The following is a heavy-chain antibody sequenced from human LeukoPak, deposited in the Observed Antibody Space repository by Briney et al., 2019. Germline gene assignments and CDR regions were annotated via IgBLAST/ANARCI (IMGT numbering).Heavy chain of an antibody. V-gene: IGHV4-34*01. D-gene: IGHD2-15*01. Sequence: KSGGSLRLSCAASGFTLSSYAMTWVRQAPGKGLEWIGEINHSGSTNYNASLKSRVTISVDTSKNPFSLKLSSVTAADTAVYYCAREEDCSGGICYLGNAFDIWGQGTMVTVSS. CDR2: INHSGST. J-gene: IGHJ3*02. CDR3: AREEDCSGGICYLGNAFDI. CDR1: GFTLSSYA.